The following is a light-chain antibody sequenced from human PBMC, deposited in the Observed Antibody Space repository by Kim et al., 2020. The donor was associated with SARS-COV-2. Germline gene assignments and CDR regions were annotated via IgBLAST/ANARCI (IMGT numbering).Light chain of an antibody. V-gene: IGKV1-39*01. CDR3: QQSSITPIT. J-gene: IGKJ4*01. CDR2: DAS. Sequence: ASVGDRVRISGRASQSIAFYLNWYQQKAGKAPNLLIYDASSLQSGVPSRFSASGSGTDFTLTIASLQPEDFATYYCQQSSITPITFGGGTKVEIK. CDR1: QSIAFY.